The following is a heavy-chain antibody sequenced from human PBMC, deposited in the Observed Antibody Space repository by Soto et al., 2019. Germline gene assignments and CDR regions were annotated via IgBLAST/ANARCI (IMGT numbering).Heavy chain of an antibody. CDR3: ARAELGVFDY. CDR1: GGSISSYY. V-gene: IGHV4-59*01. D-gene: IGHD7-27*01. Sequence: SETLSLTCTVSGGSISSYYWSWIRQPPGKGLEWIGYIYYSGSTNYNPSLKSRVTIPVDTSKNQFSLKLSSVTAADTAVYYCARAELGVFDYWGQGTLVTVSS. CDR2: IYYSGST. J-gene: IGHJ4*02.